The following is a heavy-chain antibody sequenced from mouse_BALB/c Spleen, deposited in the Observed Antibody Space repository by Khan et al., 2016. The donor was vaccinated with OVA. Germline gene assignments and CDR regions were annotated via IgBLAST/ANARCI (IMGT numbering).Heavy chain of an antibody. J-gene: IGHJ2*01. CDR2: IVPPNGNT. V-gene: IGHV14-3*02. CDR1: GLYIKDTY. Sequence: EVQLQESGAELVKSGATVKLSCTASGLYIKDTYMHWLKQWPEQGLQWIGSIVPPNGNTKYDPNFQGQATITADTSYNQAFLQLNCLTYEDTAVYYCDSMARKWGQGTTLTVSS. CDR3: DSMARK.